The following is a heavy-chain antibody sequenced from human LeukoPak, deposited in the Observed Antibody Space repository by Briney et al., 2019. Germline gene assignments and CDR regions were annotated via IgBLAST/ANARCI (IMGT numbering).Heavy chain of an antibody. CDR1: GFTLRDSY. J-gene: IGHJ3*02. Sequence: PGGALRLSCAASGFTLRDSYVSWVRHAPGKGREWVSVVSSDDSAYYADSVMGRFTISRDNSKNTMYLQMNSLRAEDTAVYYCARDRGTAMVADVFDIWGQGTMVTVSS. CDR2: VSSDDSA. D-gene: IGHD5-18*01. V-gene: IGHV3-53*01. CDR3: ARDRGTAMVADVFDI.